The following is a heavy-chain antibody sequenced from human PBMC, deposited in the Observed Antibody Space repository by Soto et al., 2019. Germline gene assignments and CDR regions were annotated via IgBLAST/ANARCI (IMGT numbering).Heavy chain of an antibody. J-gene: IGHJ4*02. Sequence: QVELQESGPGLAKPSQTLFLTCTVSGGSISSADYYWSWIRQPPGKGLEWIGYIYYSGDTYYNPSLMSRVAISVDTSKNQFSLKLSSVTAADTAVYYCARCASTCSLGFWGQGTLVTVSS. CDR1: GGSISSADYY. D-gene: IGHD2-2*01. CDR2: IYYSGDT. V-gene: IGHV4-30-4*01. CDR3: ARCASTCSLGF.